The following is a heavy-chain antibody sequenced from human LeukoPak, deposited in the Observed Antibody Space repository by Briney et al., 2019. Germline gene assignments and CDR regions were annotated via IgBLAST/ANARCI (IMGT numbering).Heavy chain of an antibody. Sequence: TGGSLRLSCAASGFTFSSYGMSWVRQAPGKGLEWVSAISGSGGSTYYADSVKGRFTISRDNSKNTLYLQMNSLRAEDTAVYYCARAGSSYYYGSGAYSGYMDVWGKGTTVTISS. CDR3: ARAGSSYYYGSGAYSGYMDV. CDR1: GFTFSSYG. V-gene: IGHV3-23*01. CDR2: ISGSGGST. D-gene: IGHD3-10*01. J-gene: IGHJ6*03.